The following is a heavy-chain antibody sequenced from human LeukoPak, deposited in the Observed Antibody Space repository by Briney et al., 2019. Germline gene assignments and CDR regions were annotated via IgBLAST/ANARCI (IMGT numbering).Heavy chain of an antibody. CDR2: ISWNSGSI. D-gene: IGHD3-22*01. J-gene: IGHJ4*02. Sequence: PWGSLRLSCAASGFTFDDYAMRWVRQAPGKGLEWVSGISWNSGSIGYADSVKGRFTISRDNAKNSLYLQMNSLRAEDTALYYCAKDKDYYYDSSGYGYYFDYWGQGTLVTVSS. CDR1: GFTFDDYA. CDR3: AKDKDYYYDSSGYGYYFDY. V-gene: IGHV3-9*01.